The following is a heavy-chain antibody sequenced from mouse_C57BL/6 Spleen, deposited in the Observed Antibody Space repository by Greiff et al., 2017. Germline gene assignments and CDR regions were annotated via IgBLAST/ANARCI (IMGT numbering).Heavy chain of an antibody. J-gene: IGHJ4*01. V-gene: IGHV1-42*01. Sequence: VQLQQSGPELVKPGASVKISCKASGYSFTGYYMNWVKQSPEKSLEWIGEINPSTGGTTYNQKFKAKATLTVDKSSSTAYMQLKSLTSEDSAVYYCARSEWYYYGSSPYYYAMDYWGQGTSVTVSS. CDR1: GYSFTGYY. CDR2: INPSTGGT. D-gene: IGHD1-1*01. CDR3: ARSEWYYYGSSPYYYAMDY.